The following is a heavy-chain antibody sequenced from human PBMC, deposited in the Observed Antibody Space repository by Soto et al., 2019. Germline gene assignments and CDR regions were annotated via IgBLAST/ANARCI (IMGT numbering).Heavy chain of an antibody. Sequence: QVQLQESGPGLVKPSETLSLTCTVSGGSISSYYWSWIRQPLGKGLEWIGYIYYSGSTNYNPSLKSRVTISVDTSKNQFSLKLSSVTAADTAVYYCARLGYSNYPLYYYYYYYMDVWGKGTTVTVSS. V-gene: IGHV4-59*08. CDR1: GGSISSYY. CDR2: IYYSGST. CDR3: ARLGYSNYPLYYYYYYYMDV. J-gene: IGHJ6*03. D-gene: IGHD4-4*01.